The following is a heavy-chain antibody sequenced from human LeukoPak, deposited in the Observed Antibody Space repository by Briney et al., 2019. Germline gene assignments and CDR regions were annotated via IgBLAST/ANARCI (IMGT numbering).Heavy chain of an antibody. V-gene: IGHV1-2*02. Sequence: GASVKVSCKASGYTFTGYYMHWVRQAPGQGLEWMGWINPSSGGTNYAQKFQGRVTMTRDTSISTAYMELSRLRSDDTAVYYCARAKRGSEFDYWGQGTLVTVSS. D-gene: IGHD3-10*01. J-gene: IGHJ4*02. CDR3: ARAKRGSEFDY. CDR2: INPSSGGT. CDR1: GYTFTGYY.